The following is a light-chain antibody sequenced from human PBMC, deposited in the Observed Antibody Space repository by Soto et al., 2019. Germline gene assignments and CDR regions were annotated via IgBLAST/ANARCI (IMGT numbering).Light chain of an antibody. V-gene: IGLV2-14*03. CDR3: SSYTTSNTRQIV. CDR2: DVS. Sequence: QSALTQPASVSGSPGQSITISCTGTSSDVGGYNYVSWYQHHPGKAPKLIIYDVSNRPSGVSIRFSGSKSDNTASLTISGLQPEDEVDYHCSSYTTSNTRQIVFGTGTKVTVL. J-gene: IGLJ1*01. CDR1: SSDVGGYNY.